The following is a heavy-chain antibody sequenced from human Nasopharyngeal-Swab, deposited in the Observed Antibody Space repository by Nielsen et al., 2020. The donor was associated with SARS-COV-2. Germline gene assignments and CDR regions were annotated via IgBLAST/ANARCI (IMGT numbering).Heavy chain of an antibody. Sequence: GESLKISCTGSGYIFTNYWIGWVRQMPGKGLDWVRIIYPGDSDTRYSPSFQGQVTISADKSISTTYLQWSSLKASDTAMYYCARLLLSKYFDYWGQGTLVTVSS. CDR3: ARLLLSKYFDY. V-gene: IGHV5-51*01. CDR1: GYIFTNYW. J-gene: IGHJ4*02. CDR2: IYPGDSDT.